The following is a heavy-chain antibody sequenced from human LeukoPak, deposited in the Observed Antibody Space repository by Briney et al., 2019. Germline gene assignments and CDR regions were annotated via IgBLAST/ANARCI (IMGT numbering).Heavy chain of an antibody. V-gene: IGHV1-2*02. CDR1: GGTFSSYA. CDR3: ARADLLHGGPYLIGP. CDR2: INPNSGGT. Sequence: GASVKVSCKASGGTFSSYAISWVRQAPGQGVEWMGWINPNSGGTSAAQKFQGRVTMTRDTSITTVYMEVSWLTSDDTAIYYCARADLLHGGPYLIGPWGQETLVTVSS. J-gene: IGHJ5*02. D-gene: IGHD2-21*01.